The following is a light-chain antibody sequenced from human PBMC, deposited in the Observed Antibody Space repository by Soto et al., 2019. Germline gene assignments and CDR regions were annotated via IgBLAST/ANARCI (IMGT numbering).Light chain of an antibody. CDR1: QSVSSSY. V-gene: IGKV3-20*01. Sequence: EIVLTQSPGTLSLSPGESATLSCRASQSVSSSYLAWYQQRPGQAPRLLIYGASSRATDIPDRFSGSGSGTDFTLTINGLEPEDFAIYYCHQYGASPLFSFGPGTKVDLK. CDR3: HQYGASPLFS. J-gene: IGKJ3*01. CDR2: GAS.